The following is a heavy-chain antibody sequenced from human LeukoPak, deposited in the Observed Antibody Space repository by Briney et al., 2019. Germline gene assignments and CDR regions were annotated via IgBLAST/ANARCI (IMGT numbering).Heavy chain of an antibody. CDR1: GFTFSSHT. Sequence: PGGSLRLSCAASGFTFSSHTMHWVRQAPGKGLEWVAVIEPDGRNKFHADSVKGRFIISRDNSKNTLYLQLDSLRTEDTAVYYCVRQSTGLDYWGQGTLVTVSS. J-gene: IGHJ4*02. CDR3: VRQSTGLDY. D-gene: IGHD5/OR15-5a*01. V-gene: IGHV3-30-3*01. CDR2: IEPDGRNK.